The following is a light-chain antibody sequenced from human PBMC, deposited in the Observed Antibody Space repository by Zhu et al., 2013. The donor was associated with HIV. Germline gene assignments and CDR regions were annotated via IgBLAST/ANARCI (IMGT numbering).Light chain of an antibody. Sequence: EIVMTQSPATLSVSPGERATLSCRARQSVSSNLAWYQQKPGQAPRLLIYGASTRATGVPARFSGSGSGTEFTLTISSLQAEDFAVYYCQQYGSSPRTFGQGTKVE. CDR1: QSVSSN. CDR2: GAS. J-gene: IGKJ1*01. CDR3: QQYGSSPRT. V-gene: IGKV3-15*01.